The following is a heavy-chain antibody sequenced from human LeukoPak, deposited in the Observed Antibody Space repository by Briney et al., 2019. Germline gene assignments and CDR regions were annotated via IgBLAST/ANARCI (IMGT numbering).Heavy chain of an antibody. Sequence: GGSLRLSCAASGFTFSSYAMSWVRQAPGKGLEWVSAISGSGGSTYYADSVEGRFTISRDNSKNTLYLQMNSLRAEDTAVYYCANGITGTRAFDYWGQGTLVTVSS. CDR3: ANGITGTRAFDY. CDR1: GFTFSSYA. V-gene: IGHV3-23*01. J-gene: IGHJ4*02. D-gene: IGHD1-7*01. CDR2: ISGSGGST.